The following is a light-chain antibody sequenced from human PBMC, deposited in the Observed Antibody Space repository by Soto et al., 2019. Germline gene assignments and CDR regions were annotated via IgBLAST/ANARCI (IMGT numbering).Light chain of an antibody. Sequence: EIVLTQSPVTLSLSPGERATLSCRASQSIRKYLDWYQQKPGQAPRLLIYDASNRAAGIPARFTGSGSGTDFTLTLSSLEPEDFAVYYCQQRSNWRGTFGGGTKGEIK. CDR2: DAS. CDR3: QQRSNWRGT. CDR1: QSIRKY. V-gene: IGKV3-11*01. J-gene: IGKJ4*01.